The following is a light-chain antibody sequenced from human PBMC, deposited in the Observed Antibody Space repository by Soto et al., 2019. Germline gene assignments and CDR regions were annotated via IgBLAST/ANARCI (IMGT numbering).Light chain of an antibody. J-gene: IGKJ1*01. CDR1: QSVSSSF. Sequence: ESVVTQSRGTLSLSPGERSTLSCMASQSVSSSFLAWYQQKAGQAPRLLIYGASSRATGIPDRFSGSGSGTDFTLTISRLETDDFAAHYCQQYGSSPPWTFGQGTKVDIK. CDR2: GAS. V-gene: IGKV3-20*01. CDR3: QQYGSSPPWT.